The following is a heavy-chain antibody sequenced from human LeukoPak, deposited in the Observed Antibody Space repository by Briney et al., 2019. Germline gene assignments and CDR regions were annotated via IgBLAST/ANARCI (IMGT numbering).Heavy chain of an antibody. D-gene: IGHD3-9*01. CDR2: INHSGST. Sequence: TSETLSLTSAVYGGSLSGYYWSWIRQPPGKGLEWIGEINHSGSTNYNPSLKGRVTISVDTSKNQFSLKLSSVTAADTAVYYCARGDTTGYDFDYWGQGTLVTVSS. V-gene: IGHV4-34*01. J-gene: IGHJ4*02. CDR3: ARGDTTGYDFDY. CDR1: GGSLSGYY.